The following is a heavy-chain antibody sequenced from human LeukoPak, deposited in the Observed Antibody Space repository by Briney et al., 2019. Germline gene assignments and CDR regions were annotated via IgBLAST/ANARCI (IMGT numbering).Heavy chain of an antibody. V-gene: IGHV4-59*01. J-gene: IGHJ4*02. CDR2: IYYSGST. Sequence: SETLSLTCTVSGGSISSYYWSWIRQPPGKGLEWIGYIYYSGSTNYNPSLKSRVTISVDTSKNQFSLKLSSVTAADTAVYYCARVSIRGYSYGYYFDYWGQGTLVTVSS. D-gene: IGHD5-18*01. CDR1: GGSISSYY. CDR3: ARVSIRGYSYGYYFDY.